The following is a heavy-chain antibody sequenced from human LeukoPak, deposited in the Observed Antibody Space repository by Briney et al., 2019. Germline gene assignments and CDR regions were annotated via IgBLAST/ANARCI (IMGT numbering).Heavy chain of an antibody. V-gene: IGHV4-59*01. J-gene: IGHJ4*02. CDR2: IYYSGST. CDR3: ARGSGSSPSYFDY. D-gene: IGHD1-26*01. Sequence: SETLSLTCTVSGGSISSYYWCWIRQPPGKGLEWVGYIYYSGSTNYNPSLKSRVTISVDTSKNQSSLKLSSVTAADTAVYFCARGSGSSPSYFDYWGQGTLVTVSS. CDR1: GGSISSYY.